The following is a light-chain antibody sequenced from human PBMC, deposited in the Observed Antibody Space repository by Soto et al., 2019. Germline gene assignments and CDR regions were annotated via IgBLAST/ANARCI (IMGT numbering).Light chain of an antibody. CDR2: DTN. V-gene: IGLV7-46*01. J-gene: IGLJ2*01. CDR1: TGAVTSSHY. CDR3: LLSYSGARGV. Sequence: QAVVTHEPSLTVSPGGTVTLTCGSSTGAVTSSHYPFWFQQKAGQAPTTLIYDTNKRHSWTPARFSGSLLGGKAALTLSAAQPEDEADYYCLLSYSGARGVFGGGTKVTVL.